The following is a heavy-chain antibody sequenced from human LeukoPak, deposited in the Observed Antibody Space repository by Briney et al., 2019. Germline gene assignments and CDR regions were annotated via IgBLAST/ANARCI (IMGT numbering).Heavy chain of an antibody. CDR1: GFTFSNAW. V-gene: IGHV3-15*01. D-gene: IGHD3-3*01. CDR3: TTDNSGVVIIRYYYYMDV. J-gene: IGHJ6*03. CDR2: IKSKTDGGTT. Sequence: GGSLRLSCAASGFTFSNAWMSWVRQAPGKGLEWVGRIKSKTDGGTTDYAAPVKGRFTISRDDSKNTLYLQMNSLRTEDTAVYYCTTDNSGVVIIRYYYYMDVWGKGTTVTVSS.